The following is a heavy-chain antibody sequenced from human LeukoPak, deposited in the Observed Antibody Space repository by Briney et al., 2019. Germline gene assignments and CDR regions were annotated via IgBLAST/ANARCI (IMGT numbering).Heavy chain of an antibody. CDR2: IYNSGST. CDR1: GGSISSYY. J-gene: IGHJ3*02. V-gene: IGHV4-59*01. CDR3: ARALRLWGGNSGIAFDI. D-gene: IGHD4-23*01. Sequence: SETLSLTCTVSGGSISSYYWSWIRQPPGKGPEWIGYIYNSGSTNYNHSLKSRVTISEDMSNNQFSLKLSSVTAGDTAVYYCARALRLWGGNSGIAFDIWGQGTMVTVSS.